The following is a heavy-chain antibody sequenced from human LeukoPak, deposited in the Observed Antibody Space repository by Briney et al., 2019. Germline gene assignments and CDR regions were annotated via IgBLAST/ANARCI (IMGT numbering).Heavy chain of an antibody. V-gene: IGHV3-7*03. J-gene: IGHJ6*02. CDR3: ARDPVGATTDGMDV. Sequence: GGSLRLSCAASGFTFSNYWMSWVRQAPGKGLEWVANIEQDGSGKYYVDSVKGRFTTSRSNAENSMYLFMNSLRVEDTAVYYCARDPVGATTDGMDVWGQGTTVTVSS. D-gene: IGHD1-26*01. CDR1: GFTFSNYW. CDR2: IEQDGSGK.